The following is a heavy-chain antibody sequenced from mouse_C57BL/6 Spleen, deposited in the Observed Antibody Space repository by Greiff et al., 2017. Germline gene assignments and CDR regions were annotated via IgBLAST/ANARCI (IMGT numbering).Heavy chain of an antibody. Sequence: EVKLQQSGPGLVKPSQSLSLTCSVTGYSITSGYYWNWFRQFPGNKLEWMGYISYDGSNNYNPSPKNRISITRDTSKNQFFLKLNSVTTEDTATYYCARDGDYDEAWFAYWGQGTLVTVSA. CDR3: ARDGDYDEAWFAY. J-gene: IGHJ3*01. D-gene: IGHD2-4*01. CDR2: ISYDGSN. CDR1: GYSITSGYY. V-gene: IGHV3-6*01.